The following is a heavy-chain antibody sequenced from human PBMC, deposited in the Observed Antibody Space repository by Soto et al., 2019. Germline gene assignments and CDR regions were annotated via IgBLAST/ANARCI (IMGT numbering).Heavy chain of an antibody. CDR3: VREPPVLVGAWKYCGMDV. CDR2: IYYSGST. Sequence: QVQLQESGPGLVKPSQTLSLTCTVSGGSISSGDYSWSWIRQPPGNVLEWIGYIYYSGSTYYNPFLTSRVTISVDTSKNQFSLKLSSVTAADTAVYYCVREPPVLVGAWKYCGMDVWGQGATVAVSS. D-gene: IGHD1-26*01. V-gene: IGHV4-30-4*01. J-gene: IGHJ6*02. CDR1: GGSISSGDYS.